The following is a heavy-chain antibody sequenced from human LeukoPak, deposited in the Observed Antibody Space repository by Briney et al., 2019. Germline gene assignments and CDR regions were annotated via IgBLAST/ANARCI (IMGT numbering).Heavy chain of an antibody. V-gene: IGHV3-11*01. CDR2: ISSSGSTI. J-gene: IGHJ6*03. CDR1: GFTFSDYY. Sequence: GGSLRLSCAASGFTFSDYYMSWIRQAPGKGLEWVSYISSSGSTIYYADSVKGRFTISRDNAKNSLYLQMNSLRAEDTAVYYCARDYCSSTSCYGLYMDVWGKGTTVTISS. CDR3: ARDYCSSTSCYGLYMDV. D-gene: IGHD2-2*01.